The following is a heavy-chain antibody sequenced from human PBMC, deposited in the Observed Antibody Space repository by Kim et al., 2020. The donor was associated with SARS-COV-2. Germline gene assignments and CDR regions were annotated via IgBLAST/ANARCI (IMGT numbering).Heavy chain of an antibody. CDR3: ARARYYDFWSGYHTPYGMDV. D-gene: IGHD3-3*01. J-gene: IGHJ6*02. CDR2: IYYSGST. V-gene: IGHV4-59*01. CDR1: GDSISSYY. Sequence: SETLSLTCTVSGDSISSYYWSWIRQPPGKGLEWIGYIYYSGSTNYNPSLKSRVTISVDTSKNQFSLKLSSVTAADTAVYYCARARYYDFWSGYHTPYGMDVWGQGTTVTVSS.